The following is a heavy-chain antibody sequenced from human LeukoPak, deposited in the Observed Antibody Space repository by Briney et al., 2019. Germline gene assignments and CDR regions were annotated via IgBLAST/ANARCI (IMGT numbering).Heavy chain of an antibody. J-gene: IGHJ4*01. Sequence: SETLSLTCTVSGGSISSGGYYWSWIRQHPGKGLEWIGYIYYSGSTNYNPSLKSRVTISVDTSKNQFALKLSSVTAADTAVYYCARGGLRWPLDYWGQEPWSPSPQ. CDR3: ARGGLRWPLDY. CDR1: GGSISSGGYY. CDR2: IYYSGST. V-gene: IGHV4-31*03. D-gene: IGHD4-23*01.